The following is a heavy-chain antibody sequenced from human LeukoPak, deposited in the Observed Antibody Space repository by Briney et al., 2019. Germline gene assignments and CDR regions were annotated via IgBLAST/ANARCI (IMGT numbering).Heavy chain of an antibody. Sequence: SVKVSCKASGGTFSSYAISWVRQAPGQGLEWMGGIIPIFGTANYAQKFQGRVTITTDESTSTAYMELSSLRSEDTAVYYCASRPPYYYDSSGYGNWFGPWGQGTLVTVSS. CDR3: ASRPPYYYDSSGYGNWFGP. CDR1: GGTFSSYA. V-gene: IGHV1-69*05. D-gene: IGHD3-22*01. J-gene: IGHJ5*02. CDR2: IIPIFGTA.